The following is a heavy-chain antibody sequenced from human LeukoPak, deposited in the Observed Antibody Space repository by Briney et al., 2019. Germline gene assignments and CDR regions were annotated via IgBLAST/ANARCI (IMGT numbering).Heavy chain of an antibody. CDR2: IYYSGST. V-gene: IGHV4-59*01. D-gene: IGHD3-9*01. CDR1: GGSISSYY. Sequence: SETLSLTCTVSGGSISSYYWSWIRQPPGKGLEWIGYIYYSGSTNYNPSLKSRVTISVDTSKNQFSLKLSSVTAADTAVYYCVRGAPIILETGYDYWGQGTLVTVSS. CDR3: VRGAPIILETGYDY. J-gene: IGHJ4*02.